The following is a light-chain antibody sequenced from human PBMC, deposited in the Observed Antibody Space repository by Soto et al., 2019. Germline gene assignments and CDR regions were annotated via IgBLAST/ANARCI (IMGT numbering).Light chain of an antibody. J-gene: IGLJ3*02. CDR2: SNN. V-gene: IGLV1-44*01. Sequence: QSVLTQPPSASGTPGQRVTISCSGSSSNIGSNTVDWYQQLPGTAPKLLIYSNNQRPSGVPDRFSGSKSGTSASLAISGLQSEGEADYYCAAWDDSLNGRVFGGGTKLTVL. CDR1: SSNIGSNT. CDR3: AAWDDSLNGRV.